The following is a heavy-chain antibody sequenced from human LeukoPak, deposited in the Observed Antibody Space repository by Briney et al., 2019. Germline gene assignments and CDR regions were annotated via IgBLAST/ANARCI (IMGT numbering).Heavy chain of an antibody. CDR3: ARAPPPTNHYDSSGYYRDYFDY. CDR2: INSDGSST. J-gene: IGHJ4*02. Sequence: PGGSLRLSCAASGFTFSSYWMHWVRQAPGKGLVWVSRINSDGSSTSYADSVKGRFTISRDNAKNTLYLQMNSLGAEDTAVYYCARAPPPTNHYDSSGYYRDYFDYWGQGTLVTVSS. V-gene: IGHV3-74*01. CDR1: GFTFSSYW. D-gene: IGHD3-22*01.